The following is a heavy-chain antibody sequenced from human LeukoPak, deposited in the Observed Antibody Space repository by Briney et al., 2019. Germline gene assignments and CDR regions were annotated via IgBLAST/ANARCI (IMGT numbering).Heavy chain of an antibody. D-gene: IGHD4-17*01. J-gene: IGHJ2*01. CDR3: ARDGIDYGDYDGPGSYWYFDL. V-gene: IGHV3-74*01. CDR1: GFTFSSYW. Sequence: GGSLRLSCAASGFTFSSYWMHWVRQAPGKGLVWVSRINSDGSSTSYADSVKGRFTISRDNAKNTLYLQMSSLRAEDTAVYYCARDGIDYGDYDGPGSYWYFDLWGRGTLVTVSS. CDR2: INSDGSST.